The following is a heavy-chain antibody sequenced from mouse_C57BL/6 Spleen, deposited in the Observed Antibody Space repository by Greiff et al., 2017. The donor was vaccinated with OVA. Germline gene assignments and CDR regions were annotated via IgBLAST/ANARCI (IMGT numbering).Heavy chain of an antibody. CDR2: IDPSDSYT. Sequence: QVQLKQPGAELVKPGASVKLSCKASGYTFTSYWMQWVKQRPGQGLEWIGEIDPSDSYTNYNQKFKGKATLTVDTSSSTAYMQLSSLTSEDSAVYYCARSYYGSSRLFAYWGQGTLVTVSA. CDR3: ARSYYGSSRLFAY. J-gene: IGHJ3*01. D-gene: IGHD1-1*01. V-gene: IGHV1-50*01. CDR1: GYTFTSYW.